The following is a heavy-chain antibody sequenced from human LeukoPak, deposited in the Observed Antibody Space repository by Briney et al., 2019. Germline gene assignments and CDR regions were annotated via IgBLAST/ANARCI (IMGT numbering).Heavy chain of an antibody. D-gene: IGHD2-15*01. J-gene: IGHJ4*02. Sequence: QPGRSLRLSCAASGFTFSSYGMHWVRRAPGKGLEWVAVIWYDGSNKYYADSVKGRFTISRDNSKNTLYLQMNSLRAEDTAVYYCARDVGVGYFDYWGQGTLVTVSS. CDR3: ARDVGVGYFDY. CDR1: GFTFSSYG. V-gene: IGHV3-33*01. CDR2: IWYDGSNK.